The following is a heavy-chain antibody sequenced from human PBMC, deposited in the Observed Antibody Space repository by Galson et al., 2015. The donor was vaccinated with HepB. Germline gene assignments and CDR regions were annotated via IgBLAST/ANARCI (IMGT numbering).Heavy chain of an antibody. CDR2: INWNGDNI. J-gene: IGHJ4*02. CDR1: GFTFAGYA. CDR3: VKGSRVYDYDGRGYPTLFDY. D-gene: IGHD3-22*01. V-gene: IGHV3-43*01. Sequence: SLRLSCAASGFTFAGYAMHWVRQSPGKGLEWVALINWNGDNIYYAASVRGRFTISRDNGKNSLYLQMNGLRTEDTGFYYCVKGSRVYDYDGRGYPTLFDYWGQGTLVTVSS.